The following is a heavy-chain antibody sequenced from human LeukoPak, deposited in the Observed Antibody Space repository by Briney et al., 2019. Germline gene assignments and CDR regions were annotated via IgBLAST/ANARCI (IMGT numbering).Heavy chain of an antibody. D-gene: IGHD4-23*01. CDR1: GGTFSSYA. J-gene: IGHJ4*02. CDR2: INPSGGST. V-gene: IGHV1-46*01. CDR3: ARAIYGGKYDY. Sequence: GASVKVSCKASGGTFSSYAISWVRQAPGQGLEWMGIINPSGGSTSYAQKFQDRVTMTRDTSTSTVYMELSSLRSEDTAVYYCARAIYGGKYDYWGQGTLVTVSS.